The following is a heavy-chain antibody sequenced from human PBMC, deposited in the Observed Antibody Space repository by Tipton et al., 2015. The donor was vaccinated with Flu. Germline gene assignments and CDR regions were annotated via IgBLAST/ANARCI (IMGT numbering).Heavy chain of an antibody. CDR2: IYSDGTT. D-gene: IGHD3-22*01. Sequence: GSLRLSCAASGFTVSSNYVSWVRRAPGEGLEWVSIIYSDGTTYYADSVKGRFTISRDNSKNTVYLQMDSLRGDDTAMYYCARTYDSSGHTSEYWGQGTLVTVSS. J-gene: IGHJ4*02. CDR3: ARTYDSSGHTSEY. CDR1: GFTVSSNY. V-gene: IGHV3-66*02.